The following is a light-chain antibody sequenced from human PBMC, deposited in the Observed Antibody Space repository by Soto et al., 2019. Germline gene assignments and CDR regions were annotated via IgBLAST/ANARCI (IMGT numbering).Light chain of an antibody. J-gene: IGKJ1*01. Sequence: EVVLTQSPATLSLSPGERATLSCRASENVRTFVDWYQQKPGPAPRLLIYGASDRATGIPARFSGSGSGTDFTLTISNLEPEDFAVYYCQQHSHWPPWTFGQGTKVDIK. CDR2: GAS. V-gene: IGKV3-11*01. CDR1: ENVRTF. CDR3: QQHSHWPPWT.